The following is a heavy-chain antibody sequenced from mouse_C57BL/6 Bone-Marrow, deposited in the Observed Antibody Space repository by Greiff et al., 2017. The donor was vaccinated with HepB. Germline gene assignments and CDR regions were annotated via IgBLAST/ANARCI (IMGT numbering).Heavy chain of an antibody. Sequence: EVQLVESGGGLVQPGGSLSLSCAASGFTFTDYYMSWVRQPPGKALEWLGFIRNKANGYTTEYSASVKGRFTISRDNSQSILYLQMNALRAEDSATYYCARKDGRLFAYWGQGTLVTVSA. CDR3: ARKDGRLFAY. CDR2: IRNKANGYTT. J-gene: IGHJ3*01. CDR1: GFTFTDYY. D-gene: IGHD1-1*01. V-gene: IGHV7-3*01.